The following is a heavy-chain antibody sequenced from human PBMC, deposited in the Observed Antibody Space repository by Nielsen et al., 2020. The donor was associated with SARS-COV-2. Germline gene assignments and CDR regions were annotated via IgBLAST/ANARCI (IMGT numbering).Heavy chain of an antibody. D-gene: IGHD3-10*01. V-gene: IGHV3-23*01. J-gene: IGHJ4*02. CDR1: GFTFTSYA. CDR3: AKRSGYGSGSILY. CDR2: ITASGDYT. Sequence: GGSLRLSCAASGFTFTSYATAWVRQAPGKGLEWVSTITASGDYTYYADSVKGRFTISRDVSQNTLYLQMNSLRAEDTALYYCAKRSGYGSGSILYWGQGTLVTVSS.